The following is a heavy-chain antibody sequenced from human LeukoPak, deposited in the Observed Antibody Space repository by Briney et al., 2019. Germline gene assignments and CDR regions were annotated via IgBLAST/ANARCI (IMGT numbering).Heavy chain of an antibody. V-gene: IGHV4-61*02. J-gene: IGHJ5*02. CDR1: GGSISSGSYY. CDR2: IYTSGST. D-gene: IGHD3-10*01. Sequence: PSETLSLTCTVSGGSISSGSYYWGWIRQPAGKGLEWIGRIYTSGSTNYNPSLKSRVTISVDTSKNQFSLKLSSVTAADTAVYYCAGGGGLYYGSGSPNNWFDPWGQGTLVTVSS. CDR3: AGGGGLYYGSGSPNNWFDP.